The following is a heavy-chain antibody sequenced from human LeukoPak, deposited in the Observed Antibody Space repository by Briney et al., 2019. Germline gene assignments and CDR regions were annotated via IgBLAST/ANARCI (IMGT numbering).Heavy chain of an antibody. J-gene: IGHJ3*02. V-gene: IGHV3-9*03. Sequence: GGSLRLSCAASGFTFSSYAMSWVRQAPGKGLEWVSGISWNSGSIGYADSVKGRFTISRDNAKNSLYLQMNSLRAEDMALYYCAKERWGHADGAFDIWGQGTMVTVSS. CDR3: AKERWGHADGAFDI. CDR2: ISWNSGSI. D-gene: IGHD2-21*02. CDR1: GFTFSSYA.